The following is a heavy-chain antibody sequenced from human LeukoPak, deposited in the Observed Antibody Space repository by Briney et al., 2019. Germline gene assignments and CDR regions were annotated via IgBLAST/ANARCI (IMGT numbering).Heavy chain of an antibody. Sequence: PGGSLRLSCAASGFTFSSYGMHWVRQAPGKGLERVAVISYDGSNKYYADSVKGRFTISRDNSKNTLYLQMNSLRAEDTAVYYCAKYSGSYFDYWGQGTLVTVSS. CDR2: ISYDGSNK. D-gene: IGHD1-26*01. CDR3: AKYSGSYFDY. J-gene: IGHJ4*02. V-gene: IGHV3-30*18. CDR1: GFTFSSYG.